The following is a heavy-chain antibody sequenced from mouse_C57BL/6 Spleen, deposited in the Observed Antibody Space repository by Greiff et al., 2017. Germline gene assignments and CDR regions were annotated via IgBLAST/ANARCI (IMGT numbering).Heavy chain of an antibody. V-gene: IGHV8-8*01. J-gene: IGHJ3*01. Sequence: QVTLKESGPGILQPSQTLSLTCPFSGFSLSTFGLGVGWIRQPSGKGLEWLAPIWWDDDKYYNPALKSRLTISKDTSKNQVFLKIANVDTADTATYYCARIGDYDRAWFAYWGQGTLVTVSA. D-gene: IGHD2-4*01. CDR1: GFSLSTFGLG. CDR2: IWWDDDK. CDR3: ARIGDYDRAWFAY.